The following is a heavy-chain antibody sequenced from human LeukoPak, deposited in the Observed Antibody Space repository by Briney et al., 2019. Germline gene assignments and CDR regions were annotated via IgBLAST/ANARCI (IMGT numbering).Heavy chain of an antibody. CDR2: IKSKTDGGTT. J-gene: IGHJ4*02. CDR1: GFTFSSYA. CDR3: TTGGYGGQFDW. V-gene: IGHV3-15*01. Sequence: PGGSLRLSCAASGFTFSSYAMSWVRQAPGKGMEWVGRIKSKTDGGTTDYAAPVKGRFTISRDDSKNTLYLQMNSLKTEDTAVYYCTTGGYGGQFDWWGQGTLVTVSS. D-gene: IGHD5-12*01.